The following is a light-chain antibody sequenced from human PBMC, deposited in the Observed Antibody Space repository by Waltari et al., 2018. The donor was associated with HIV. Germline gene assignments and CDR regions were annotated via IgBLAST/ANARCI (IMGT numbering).Light chain of an antibody. V-gene: IGLV2-18*02. CDR3: SSYTSSTVV. J-gene: IGLJ2*01. CDR2: EVN. Sequence: QSALTQPPSVSGSPGPSVTISCPRTSSDVGSYTRVSWYQQPPVTTPKLMIYEVNNRPSGVPDRFSGSKSGNTASLTISGLQAEDEADYYCSSYTSSTVVFGGGTKLTVL. CDR1: SSDVGSYTR.